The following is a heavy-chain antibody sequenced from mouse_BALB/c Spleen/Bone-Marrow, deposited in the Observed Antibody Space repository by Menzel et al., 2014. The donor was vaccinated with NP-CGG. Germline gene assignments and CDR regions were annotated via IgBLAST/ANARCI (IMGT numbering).Heavy chain of an antibody. D-gene: IGHD2-4*01. CDR2: ISGGGSYP. V-gene: IGHV5-9-2*01. CDR1: GFTSSNYG. CDR3: ARHAYYDQTEVSFVY. Sequence: EVQVVESGGGLVKSGGSLKLSCAASGFTSSNYGMSWVRQTPEKRLEWVATISGGGSYPFYSDSVKGRFTISRDNAKNYLYLQLSSLRSEDSALYYCARHAYYDQTEVSFVYWGQGTLVTVSA. J-gene: IGHJ3*01.